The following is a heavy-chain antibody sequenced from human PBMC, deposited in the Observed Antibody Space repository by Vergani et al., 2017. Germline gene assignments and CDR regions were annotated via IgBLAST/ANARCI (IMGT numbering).Heavy chain of an antibody. CDR3: ASVYYSGSHYYYYYYGMDV. J-gene: IGHJ6*02. V-gene: IGHV1-69*04. D-gene: IGHD4-11*01. CDR1: GGTFSSYA. Sequence: QVQLVQSGAEVKKPGSSVKVSCKASGGTFSSYAISWVRQAPGQGLEWMGRIIPILGIANYAQKFQGRVTITADKSTSTAYMELSSLRSEDTAVYYCASVYYSGSHYYYYYYGMDVWGQGTTVTVSS. CDR2: IIPILGIA.